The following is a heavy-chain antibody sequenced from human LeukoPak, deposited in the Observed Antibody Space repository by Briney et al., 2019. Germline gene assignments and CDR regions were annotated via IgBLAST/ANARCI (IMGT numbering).Heavy chain of an antibody. CDR1: GGSFSSYY. J-gene: IGHJ4*02. D-gene: IGHD3-22*01. Sequence: SETLSLTCAVYGGSFSSYYWSWIRQPPGKGLEWIGEINHSGSTNYNPSLKSRVTISVDTSKNQFSLKLSSVTAADTAVYYCARGHRSYYYDSSGYYYYWGQGTLVTVSS. CDR3: ARGHRSYYYDSSGYYYY. V-gene: IGHV4-34*01. CDR2: INHSGST.